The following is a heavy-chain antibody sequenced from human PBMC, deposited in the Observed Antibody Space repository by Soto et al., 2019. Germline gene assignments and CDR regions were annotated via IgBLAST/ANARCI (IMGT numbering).Heavy chain of an antibody. CDR2: INAGNGKT. Sequence: ASVKVSCKATGYTFTSYAIQWVRQAPGQRLEWMGWINAGNGKTKYSQNFLGRVTITRDTSATTAYMELSSLRSEDTAVYYCARGSFIMLVDNDYYSSMDVWGQGTTVTVSS. CDR1: GYTFTSYA. D-gene: IGHD3-10*02. J-gene: IGHJ6*02. V-gene: IGHV1-3*01. CDR3: ARGSFIMLVDNDYYSSMDV.